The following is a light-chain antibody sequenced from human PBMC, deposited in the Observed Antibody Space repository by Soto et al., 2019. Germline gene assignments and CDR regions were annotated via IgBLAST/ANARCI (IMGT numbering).Light chain of an antibody. V-gene: IGLV2-14*01. Sequence: QSALTQPASVSGSPGQSITISCTGTSSDVGGYNYVSWYQQHPGKAPKLIIYEVSNRPSGVSNHFSGSKSGTTASLTISGLQAEDEADYYCSSYTSSSTRVFGGGTKVTVL. J-gene: IGLJ3*02. CDR3: SSYTSSSTRV. CDR2: EVS. CDR1: SSDVGGYNY.